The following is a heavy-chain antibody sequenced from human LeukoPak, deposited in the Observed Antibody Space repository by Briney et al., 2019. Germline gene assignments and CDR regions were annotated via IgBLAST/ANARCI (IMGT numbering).Heavy chain of an antibody. V-gene: IGHV4-61*01. CDR2: IYYSGST. CDR1: GYSISSGYY. J-gene: IGHJ6*03. CDR3: AGSGWYNYYYMDV. Sequence: SQTLSLTCTVSGYSISSGYYWSWIRPPPGKGLEWIGYIYYSGSTNYNPSLKSRVTISVDTSKNQFSLKLSSVTAADTAVYYCAGSGWYNYYYMDVWGKGTTVTISS. D-gene: IGHD6-19*01.